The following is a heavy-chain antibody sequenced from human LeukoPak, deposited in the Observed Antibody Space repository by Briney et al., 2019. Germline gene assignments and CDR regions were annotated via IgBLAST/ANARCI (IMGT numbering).Heavy chain of an antibody. CDR3: ARVYYSNSYDYWYFDL. Sequence: SETLSLTCAVSGGSISSSNWWSWVRQPPGKGLEWIGEIYHSGSTNYNPSLKSRVTISLDKSKNQFSLKLSSVTAADTAVYYCARVYYSNSYDYWYFDLWGRGTLVTVSS. V-gene: IGHV4-4*02. CDR1: GGSISSSNW. D-gene: IGHD6-13*01. J-gene: IGHJ2*01. CDR2: IYHSGST.